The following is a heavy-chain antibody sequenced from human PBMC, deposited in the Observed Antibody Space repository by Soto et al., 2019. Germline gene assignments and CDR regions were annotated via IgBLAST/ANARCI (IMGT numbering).Heavy chain of an antibody. Sequence: PGGSLRLSCAASGFTFSSYSMNWVRQAPGKGLEWVSYISSSSTIYYADSVKGRFTISRDNAKNSLYLQMNSLRAEDTAVYYCARDLGIVVVPYAMPPGYWGEGT. V-gene: IGHV3-48*01. D-gene: IGHD2-2*03. J-gene: IGHJ4*02. CDR3: ARDLGIVVVPYAMPPGY. CDR1: GFTFSSYS. CDR2: ISSSSTI.